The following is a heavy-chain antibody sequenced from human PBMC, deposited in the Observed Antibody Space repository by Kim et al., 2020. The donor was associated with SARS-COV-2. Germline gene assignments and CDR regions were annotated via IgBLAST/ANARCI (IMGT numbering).Heavy chain of an antibody. CDR1: GYTFTSYA. V-gene: IGHV1-3*01. CDR2: INAGNGNT. D-gene: IGHD2-2*01. J-gene: IGHJ3*02. CDR3: ARSGGLCSSTSCYAAKLFDI. Sequence: ASVKVSCKASGYTFTSYAMHWVRQAPGQMLEWMGWINAGNGNTKYSQKFQGRVTITRDTSASTAYMELSSLRSEDTAVYYCARSGGLCSSTSCYAAKLFDIWGQGTMVTVSS.